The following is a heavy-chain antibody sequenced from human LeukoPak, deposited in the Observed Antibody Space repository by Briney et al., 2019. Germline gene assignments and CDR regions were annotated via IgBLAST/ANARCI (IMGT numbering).Heavy chain of an antibody. D-gene: IGHD4-17*01. CDR1: GFTFSSTS. CDR2: VSSSSRDT. CDR3: ARERVDFGDWSRFYHYGMDV. V-gene: IGHV3-21*01. Sequence: RGSLRLSCAASGFTFSSTSINWVRQAPGKGLDWVASVSSSSRDTYYADSVKGRFTISRDNAKKSVYLQMSSLRAEDTAVYYCARERVDFGDWSRFYHYGMDVWGQGTTVTVTS. J-gene: IGHJ6*02.